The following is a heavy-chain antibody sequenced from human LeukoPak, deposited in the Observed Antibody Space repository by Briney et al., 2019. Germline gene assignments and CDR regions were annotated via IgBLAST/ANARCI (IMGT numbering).Heavy chain of an antibody. Sequence: SETLSLTCAVSGGSISSSNWWSWVRQPPGKGLEWIGEIYHTGSHNYNPSLKNRVTISVDKSKNHFSLKLSSVTAADTAVYYCARDPHSGYDLADYWGQGTLVTVSS. CDR1: GGSISSSNW. V-gene: IGHV4-4*02. J-gene: IGHJ4*02. D-gene: IGHD5-12*01. CDR2: IYHTGSH. CDR3: ARDPHSGYDLADY.